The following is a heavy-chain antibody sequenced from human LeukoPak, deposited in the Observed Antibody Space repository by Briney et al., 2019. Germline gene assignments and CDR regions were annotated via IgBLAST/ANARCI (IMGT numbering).Heavy chain of an antibody. Sequence: GGSLRLSRAASGFTVSSNYMSWVRQAPGKGLEWVSVIYSGDTTYYADSVKGRFTISRDLSKNTVSLQMNSLRAEDTAVYYCARDTSSPTWGQGTLVTVSS. V-gene: IGHV3-53*01. D-gene: IGHD2-2*01. CDR2: IYSGDTT. J-gene: IGHJ1*01. CDR1: GFTVSSNY. CDR3: ARDTSSPT.